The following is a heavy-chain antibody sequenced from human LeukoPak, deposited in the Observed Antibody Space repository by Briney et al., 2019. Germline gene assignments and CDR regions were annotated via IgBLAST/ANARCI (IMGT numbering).Heavy chain of an antibody. CDR1: GGSISSYY. D-gene: IGHD2-2*01. J-gene: IGHJ6*03. CDR3: ARGRTGYQLLPTKKDYSYYYVDV. Sequence: SETLSLTCAVSGGSISSYYWSWIRQPAGKGLEWIGRIYTSGSTTFNPSLKSGVTISLDPSKNQFSLKLTSVTATDTAVYYCARGRTGYQLLPTKKDYSYYYVDVWDKGTTVTVSS. V-gene: IGHV4-4*07. CDR2: IYTSGST.